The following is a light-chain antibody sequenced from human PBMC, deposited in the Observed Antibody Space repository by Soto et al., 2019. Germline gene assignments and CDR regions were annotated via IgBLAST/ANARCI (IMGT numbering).Light chain of an antibody. Sequence: DIQMTQSPSSLSLSVGERATLTCRASQGISNYLAWYQQKPGKVPKLLIYAASTLQSGVPSRFSGSGSGTDFTLTISSLQPEDVATYYCQKYNSAPHTFGQGTKLEIK. V-gene: IGKV1-27*01. J-gene: IGKJ2*01. CDR2: AAS. CDR3: QKYNSAPHT. CDR1: QGISNY.